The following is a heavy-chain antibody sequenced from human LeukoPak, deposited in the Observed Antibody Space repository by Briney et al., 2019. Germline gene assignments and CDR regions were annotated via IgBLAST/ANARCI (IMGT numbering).Heavy chain of an antibody. CDR1: GFTFSSYA. J-gene: IGHJ4*02. D-gene: IGHD3-16*01. V-gene: IGHV3-23*01. CDR3: VRNRGTVELYYFDY. CDR2: ISGSGGST. Sequence: PGGSLRLSCAASGFTFSSYAMSWVRQAPGKGLEWVSAISGSGGSTYYADSVKGRFTISRDNSKNTLYLQMNNLRAEDTALYHCVRNRGTVELYYFDYWGRGSPVTVSS.